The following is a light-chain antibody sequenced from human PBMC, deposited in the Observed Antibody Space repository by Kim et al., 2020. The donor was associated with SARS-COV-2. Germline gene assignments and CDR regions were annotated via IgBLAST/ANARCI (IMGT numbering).Light chain of an antibody. J-gene: IGLJ3*02. CDR3: SSYTSITTGV. V-gene: IGLV2-14*01. Sequence: QSALTQPASVSGSPGQSITISCTGTSSDVGGYNYVSWYQQHPGKAPKLMIYDVNKRPSGVSNRFSGSKSGNTASLTISGLQAEDEADYYCSSYTSITTGVFGGGTKL. CDR2: DVN. CDR1: SSDVGGYNY.